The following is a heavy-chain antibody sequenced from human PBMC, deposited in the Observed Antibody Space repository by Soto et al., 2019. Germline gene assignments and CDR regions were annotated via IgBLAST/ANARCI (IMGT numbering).Heavy chain of an antibody. CDR2: ISSSSSYI. D-gene: IGHD6-13*01. CDR3: ARDLAAAEGSYYYYMDV. V-gene: IGHV3-21*01. Sequence: EVQLVESGGGLVKPGGSLRLSCAASGFTFSSYSMNWVRQAPGKGLEWVSSISSSSSYIYYADSVKGRFTISRDNAKNSLYLQMNSLRAEDTAVYYCARDLAAAEGSYYYYMDVWGKGTTVTVSS. J-gene: IGHJ6*03. CDR1: GFTFSSYS.